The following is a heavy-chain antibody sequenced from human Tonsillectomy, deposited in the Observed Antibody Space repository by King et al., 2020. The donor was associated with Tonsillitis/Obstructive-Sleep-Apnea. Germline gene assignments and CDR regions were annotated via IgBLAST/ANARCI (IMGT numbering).Heavy chain of an antibody. CDR3: ARFVGNVVPPAINYFDL. Sequence: QLVQSGAEVKKPGGSLKISCKGSGYTFTNYWIGWVRQMPGKGPEWMGIIYPGDSDTKYSPSFQGQVTISADRSVNTASLQWRSLKASDTAMYYCARFVGNVVPPAINYFDLWGQGTLVTVSS. J-gene: IGHJ5*02. CDR1: GYTFTNYW. V-gene: IGHV5-51*01. CDR2: IYPGDSDT. D-gene: IGHD2-21*01.